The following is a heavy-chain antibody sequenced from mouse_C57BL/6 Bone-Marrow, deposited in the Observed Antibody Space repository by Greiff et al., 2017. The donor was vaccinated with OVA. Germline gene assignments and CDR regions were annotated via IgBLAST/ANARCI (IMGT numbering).Heavy chain of an antibody. Sequence: EVQLQQSGAELVRPGASVKLSCTASGFNIKDDYMHWVKESPEQGLEWIGWIDPENGDTEYASKIQGKATITADTSTKTVYLNLNSLTSEYTAVYYCTTYRYWGQGTTLTVSS. J-gene: IGHJ2*01. CDR2: IDPENGDT. V-gene: IGHV14-4*01. CDR1: GFNIKDDY. CDR3: TTYRY.